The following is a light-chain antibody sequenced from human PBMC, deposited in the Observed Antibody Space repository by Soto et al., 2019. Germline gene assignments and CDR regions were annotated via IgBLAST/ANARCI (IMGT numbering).Light chain of an antibody. Sequence: TVMTQSPATLSVSPGETATLSCRASQSFTSRLAWYQQKPGRAPRLLIYGASTRATGIPARFSGSGSGTEFTLTISNLQSEYFAVYYCQHGSNWLITFGQGTRLEIK. CDR3: QHGSNWLIT. V-gene: IGKV3-15*01. J-gene: IGKJ5*01. CDR1: QSFTSR. CDR2: GAS.